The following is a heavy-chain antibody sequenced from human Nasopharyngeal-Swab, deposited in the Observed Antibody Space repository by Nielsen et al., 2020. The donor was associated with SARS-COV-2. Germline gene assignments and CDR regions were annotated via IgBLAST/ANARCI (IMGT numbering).Heavy chain of an antibody. V-gene: IGHV4-61*05. CDR3: ARGTRTVFDP. CDR2: IYHSGSS. CDR1: GGSISGNNYF. J-gene: IGHJ5*02. D-gene: IGHD1-1*01. Sequence: GSLRLSCTVSGGSISGNNYFWGWIRQPPGKGLEWIGYIYHSGSSNYNPSLKSRVTISVDTSKNQFSLKLSSVTAADTAVYYCARGTRTVFDPWGQGTLVTVSS.